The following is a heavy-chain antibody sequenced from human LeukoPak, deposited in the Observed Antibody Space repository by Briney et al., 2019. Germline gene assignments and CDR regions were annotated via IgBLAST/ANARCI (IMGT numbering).Heavy chain of an antibody. CDR2: IYYSGST. Sequence: SETLSLTCTVSGGSISSYYWSWIRQPPGKGLEWIGYIYYSGSTNYNPSLKSRVTISVDTSKNQFSLKLSSLTAADTAVYYCARGDSSSWYLGAFDIWGQGTMVTVSS. V-gene: IGHV4-59*01. CDR3: ARGDSSSWYLGAFDI. CDR1: GGSISSYY. D-gene: IGHD6-13*01. J-gene: IGHJ3*02.